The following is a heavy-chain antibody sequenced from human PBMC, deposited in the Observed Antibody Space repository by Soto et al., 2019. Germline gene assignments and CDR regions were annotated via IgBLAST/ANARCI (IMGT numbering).Heavy chain of an antibody. V-gene: IGHV4-30-4*01. CDR3: VREAGDNRFDP. CDR2: IYYSGST. CDR1: GGSITSRVYY. J-gene: IGHJ5*02. Sequence: QVQLQESGPGLVKPSQTLSLTCTVSGGSITSRVYYWSWIRQPPGKGLEWIGYIYYSGSTFYNPSLKNRATISLARSKIRFSLKLSSVTAADTAVYYSVREAGDNRFDPWGQGTLVTVSS.